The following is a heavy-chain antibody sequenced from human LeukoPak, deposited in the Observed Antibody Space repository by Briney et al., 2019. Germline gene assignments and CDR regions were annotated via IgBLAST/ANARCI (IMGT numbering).Heavy chain of an antibody. V-gene: IGHV3-23*01. D-gene: IGHD4-23*01. J-gene: IGHJ4*02. CDR1: GFSFNNYA. CDR3: AKDWTTVVTPKGYYFDS. Sequence: PGGSLRLSCAASGFSFNNYAMSWVRQAPGKGLEWVSAISTTGDSTYYADSVKGRFTVSRDNSKNTLSLQMDSLRVEDTALYYCAKDWTTVVTPKGYYFDSWGQGTLVTVSS. CDR2: ISTTGDST.